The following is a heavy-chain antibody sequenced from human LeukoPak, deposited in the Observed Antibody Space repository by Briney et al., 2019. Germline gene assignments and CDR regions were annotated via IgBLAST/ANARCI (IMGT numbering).Heavy chain of an antibody. J-gene: IGHJ5*02. CDR3: TTRSMVRGVIIP. CDR1: GFTFSSYG. Sequence: GGSLRLSCAASGFTFSSYGMHWVRQAPGKGLEWVGRIKSKTDGGTTDYAAPVKGRFTISRDDSKNTLYLQMNSLKTEDTAVYYCTTRSMVRGVIIPWGQGTLVTVSS. CDR2: IKSKTDGGTT. D-gene: IGHD3-10*01. V-gene: IGHV3-15*01.